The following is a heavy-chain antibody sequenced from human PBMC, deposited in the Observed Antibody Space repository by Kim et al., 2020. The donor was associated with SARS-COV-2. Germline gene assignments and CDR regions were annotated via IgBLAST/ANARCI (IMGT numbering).Heavy chain of an antibody. CDR2: IYYSGST. CDR1: GGSISSSSYY. CDR3: ARSYDYVWGALPYI. D-gene: IGHD3-16*01. V-gene: IGHV4-39*01. Sequence: SATLSLTCPVSGGSISSSSYYWGWIRQPPGKGLEWIGSIYYSGSTYYNPSLKSRVTISVDTSKNQFSLKLSSVTAADTAVYYCARSYDYVWGALPYIWGQGTMVTVSS. J-gene: IGHJ3*02.